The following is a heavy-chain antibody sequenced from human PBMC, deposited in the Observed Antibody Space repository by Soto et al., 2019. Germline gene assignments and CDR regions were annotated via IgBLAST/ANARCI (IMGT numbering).Heavy chain of an antibody. CDR2: ISSSSSTI. J-gene: IGHJ6*03. Sequence: GGSLRLSCAASGFTFSSYSMNWVRQAPGKGLEWVSYISSSSSTIYYADSVKGRFTISRDNAKNSLYLQMNSLRAEDTAVYYCARDPPTYYYMDVWGKGTTVTVSS. CDR3: ARDPPTYYYMDV. V-gene: IGHV3-48*01. D-gene: IGHD4-17*01. CDR1: GFTFSSYS.